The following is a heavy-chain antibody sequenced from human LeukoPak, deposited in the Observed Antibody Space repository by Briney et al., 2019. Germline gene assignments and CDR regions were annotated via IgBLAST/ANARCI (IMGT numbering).Heavy chain of an antibody. CDR2: ISAYNGNT. CDR3: ARAPPGIVVVPAAMFFDY. D-gene: IGHD2-2*01. CDR1: GYTFTSSG. V-gene: IGHV1-18*01. J-gene: IGHJ4*02. Sequence: ASVKLSCKASGYTFTSSGISWVRQAPGHGLEWMGWISAYNGNTNYAQKLHGRVTMTTDTSTSTAYMELRSLRSDDTAVYYCARAPPGIVVVPAAMFFDYWGQGTLVTVSS.